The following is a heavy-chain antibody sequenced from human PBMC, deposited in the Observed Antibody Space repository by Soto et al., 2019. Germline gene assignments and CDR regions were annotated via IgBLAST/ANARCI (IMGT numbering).Heavy chain of an antibody. CDR2: INTDGSVA. CDR1: GFTFSDYY. Sequence: GGSLRLSCAASGFTFSDYYMSWIRQAPGKGLVWVSRINTDGSVAMYVDSVKGRFTISRDNAKNTLYLHMNSLRAEDTAVYYCGRPMQLWCVGSWGQETLITVCS. J-gene: IGHJ4*02. V-gene: IGHV3-74*03. CDR3: GRPMQLWCVGS. D-gene: IGHD2-21*01.